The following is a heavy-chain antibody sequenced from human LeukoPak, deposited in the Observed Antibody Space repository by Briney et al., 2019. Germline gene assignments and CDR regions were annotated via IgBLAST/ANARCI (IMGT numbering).Heavy chain of an antibody. D-gene: IGHD1-26*01. J-gene: IGHJ4*02. CDR3: ARSLGISSIDY. CDR2: INHSGST. V-gene: IGHV4-34*01. Sequence: GSLRLSCAASGFTVSSNYMSWVRQPPGKGLEWIGEINHSGSTNYNPSLKSRVTISVDTSKNQFSLKLSSVTAADTAVYYCARSLGISSIDYWGQGTLVTVSS. CDR1: GFTVSSNY.